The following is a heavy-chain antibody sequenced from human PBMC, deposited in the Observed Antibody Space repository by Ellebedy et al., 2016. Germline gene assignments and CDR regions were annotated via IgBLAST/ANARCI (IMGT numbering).Heavy chain of an antibody. J-gene: IGHJ4*02. Sequence: ASVKVSXKASGYTFTSYDINWVRQATGQGLEWMGWMNPNSGNTGYAQKFQGRVTMTRNTSISTAYMELSSLRSEDTAVYYCARGRRAAAGTDYWGQGTLVTVSS. CDR1: GYTFTSYD. D-gene: IGHD6-13*01. CDR2: MNPNSGNT. CDR3: ARGRRAAAGTDY. V-gene: IGHV1-8*01.